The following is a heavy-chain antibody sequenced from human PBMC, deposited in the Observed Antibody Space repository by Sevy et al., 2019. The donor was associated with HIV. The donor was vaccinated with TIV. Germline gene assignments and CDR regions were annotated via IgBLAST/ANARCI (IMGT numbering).Heavy chain of an antibody. D-gene: IGHD4-17*01. CDR1: GFIFSSYE. CDR2: ITNSGSSV. V-gene: IGHV3-48*03. Sequence: GGSLRLSCVASGFIFSSYEMNWVRQAPGKGLEWVSYITNSGSSVYYSDSVRGRFTISRDNAKNSLFLQMNSQRAEDTALYYCARDLPPSATTVSHFDYWGRGTLVTVSS. J-gene: IGHJ4*02. CDR3: ARDLPPSATTVSHFDY.